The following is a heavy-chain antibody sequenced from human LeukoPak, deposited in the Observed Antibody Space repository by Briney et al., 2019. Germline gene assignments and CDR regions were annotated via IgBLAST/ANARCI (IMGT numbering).Heavy chain of an antibody. CDR3: ARGGYYYYYMDV. V-gene: IGHV4-4*02. Sequence: PSETLSLTCAVSGGSISSVNWWSWVRQPPGKGLEWIGDTHHSGVTNYNASLKSRVTISVDKSKNQLSLELTSVTAEDTAVYYCARGGYYYYYMDVWGKGTTVTVSS. CDR2: THHSGVT. CDR1: GGSISSVNW. J-gene: IGHJ6*03.